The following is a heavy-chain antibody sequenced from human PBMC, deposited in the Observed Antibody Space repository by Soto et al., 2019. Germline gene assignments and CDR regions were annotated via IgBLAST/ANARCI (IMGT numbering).Heavy chain of an antibody. CDR2: IWYDGSNK. Sequence: GGSLRLSCAASGFTFSSYGMHWVRQAPGKGLEWVAVIWYDGSNKYYADSVKGRFTISRDNSKNTLYLQMNSLRAEDTAVYYCARDDSSSWPVSDFQHWGQGTLVTVSS. J-gene: IGHJ1*01. D-gene: IGHD6-13*01. CDR3: ARDDSSSWPVSDFQH. V-gene: IGHV3-33*01. CDR1: GFTFSSYG.